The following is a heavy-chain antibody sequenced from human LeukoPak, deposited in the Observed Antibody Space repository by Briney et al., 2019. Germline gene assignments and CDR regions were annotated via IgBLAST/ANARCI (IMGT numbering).Heavy chain of an antibody. CDR3: ARDLRGSPDR. CDR2: INPDGSTT. V-gene: IGHV3-74*01. J-gene: IGHJ5*02. Sequence: GESLRLSCSASGFTFTTFWMNWVRQVPGKGLVWVSLINPDGSTTTYADPVKGRFTISRDNAKNTVYLQMNSLGGEDTAIYYCARDLRGSPDRWGQGTLVTVSS. D-gene: IGHD3-16*01. CDR1: GFTFTTFW.